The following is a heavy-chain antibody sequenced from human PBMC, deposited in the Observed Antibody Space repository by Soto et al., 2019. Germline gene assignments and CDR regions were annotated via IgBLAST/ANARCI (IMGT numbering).Heavy chain of an antibody. CDR1: GGSISSGGYY. V-gene: IGHV4-31*03. J-gene: IGHJ4*02. CDR2: IYYSGST. Sequence: PSETLSLTCTVSGGSISSGGYYWSWIRQHPGKGLGWIGYIYYSGSTYYNPSLKSRVTISVDTSKNQFSLKLSSVTAADTAVYYCARWVSSSWYVDWGQGTLVTVSS. CDR3: ARWVSSSWYVD. D-gene: IGHD6-13*01.